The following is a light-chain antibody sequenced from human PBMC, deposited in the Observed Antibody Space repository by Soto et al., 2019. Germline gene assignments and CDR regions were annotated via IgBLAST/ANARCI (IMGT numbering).Light chain of an antibody. CDR3: TSYGGRDDTI. J-gene: IGLJ7*01. CDR2: AVT. Sequence: QSALTQPPSASGSPGQSVTISCTGTSSDVGAYDRVSWYQQHPGKPPKLIIYAVTDRTSGVPDRFSGSKSGNTASLTVSGLQAADEADYYCTSYGGRDDTIFGGGTQLTVL. V-gene: IGLV2-8*01. CDR1: SSDVGAYDR.